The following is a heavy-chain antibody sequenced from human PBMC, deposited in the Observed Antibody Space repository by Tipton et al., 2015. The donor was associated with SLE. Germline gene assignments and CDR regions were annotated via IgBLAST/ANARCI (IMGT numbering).Heavy chain of an antibody. CDR2: IRSKAYGGTT. V-gene: IGHV3-49*03. CDR3: ARVRVGATFDAFDI. CDR1: GFTFGDYA. Sequence: SLRLSCTASGFTFGDYAMSWFRQAPGKGLEWVGFIRSKAYGGTTEYAASVKGRFTISRDDSKSIAYLQMNSLKTEDTAVYYCARVRVGATFDAFDIWGQGTMVTVSS. J-gene: IGHJ3*02. D-gene: IGHD1-26*01.